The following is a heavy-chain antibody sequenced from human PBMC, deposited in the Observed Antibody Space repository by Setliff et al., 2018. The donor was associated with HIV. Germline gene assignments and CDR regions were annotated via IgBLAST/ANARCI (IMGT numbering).Heavy chain of an antibody. Sequence: AASVKVSCKASGYTFIKYGIHWVRQAPGQRLEWMAWINAGNGDTKYSQKFQGRVTITRDTSASTTYMELSSLRPEDMAVYYCARGGYHYDSSGFYTPFDYWGQGTLVTVSS. V-gene: IGHV1-3*01. CDR1: GYTFIKYG. J-gene: IGHJ4*02. CDR2: INAGNGDT. D-gene: IGHD3-22*01. CDR3: ARGGYHYDSSGFYTPFDY.